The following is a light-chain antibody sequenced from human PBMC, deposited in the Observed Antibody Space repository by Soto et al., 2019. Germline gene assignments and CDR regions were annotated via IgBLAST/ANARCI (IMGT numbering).Light chain of an antibody. Sequence: QSALTQPPSVSGSPGQSVTISCSGTSSDVGSYNRVSWYQQPPGTAPKLIIYEVTNRPSGVPDRFSGSKSGNTASLTISGLQAEDEGDYYCSSYTSTSTYVFGTGTQLTVL. CDR3: SSYTSTSTYV. V-gene: IGLV2-18*02. J-gene: IGLJ1*01. CDR2: EVT. CDR1: SSDVGSYNR.